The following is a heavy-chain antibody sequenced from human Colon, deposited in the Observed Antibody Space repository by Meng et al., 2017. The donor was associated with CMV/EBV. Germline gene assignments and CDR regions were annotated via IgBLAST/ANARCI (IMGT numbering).Heavy chain of an antibody. CDR1: GESMRSHY. CDR2: VYYSGSA. D-gene: IGHD2-2*01. CDR3: ARIKGYCSSDSCYPDY. V-gene: IGHV4-59*11. Sequence: GSLRLSCTVSGESMRSHYWSWIRQPPGKGLEWMGHVYYSGSATYSPSLRSRVSISVDMSKNQFSLKVRSVTAADTAMYFCARIKGYCSSDSCYPDYWGQGTLVTVSS. J-gene: IGHJ4*02.